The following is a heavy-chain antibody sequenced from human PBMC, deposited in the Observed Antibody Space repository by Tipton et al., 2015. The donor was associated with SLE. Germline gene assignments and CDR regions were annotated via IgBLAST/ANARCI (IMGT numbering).Heavy chain of an antibody. J-gene: IGHJ3*02. Sequence: TLSLTCTVSGGSISSSSYYWGWIRQPPGKGLEWIGSIYYSGSTYYNPSLKSRVTISVDTSKNQFSLKLSSVTAADTAVYYRARGLGVVVAVAFDIWGQGTMVTVSS. CDR2: IYYSGST. D-gene: IGHD2-15*01. CDR3: ARGLGVVVAVAFDI. CDR1: GGSISSSSYY. V-gene: IGHV4-39*07.